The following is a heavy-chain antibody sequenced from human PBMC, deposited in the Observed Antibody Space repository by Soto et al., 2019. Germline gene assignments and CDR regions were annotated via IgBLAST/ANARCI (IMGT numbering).Heavy chain of an antibody. V-gene: IGHV4-59*01. CDR1: GGSISSYG. CDR3: ARSEGTPGSTVKVNWFDP. Sequence: SETLSLTCTVSGGSISSYGWSWIRQPPGKGLEWIGYIYYSGSTNYNPSLKSRVTISVDTSKNQFSLKLSSVTAADTAVYYCARSEGTPGSTVKVNWFDPWGQGTLVTVS. D-gene: IGHD4-17*01. CDR2: IYYSGST. J-gene: IGHJ5*02.